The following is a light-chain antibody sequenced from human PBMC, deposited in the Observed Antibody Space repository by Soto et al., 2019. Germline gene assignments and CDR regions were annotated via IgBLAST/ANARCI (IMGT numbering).Light chain of an antibody. CDR2: GAS. V-gene: IGKV3-20*01. J-gene: IGKJ4*01. CDR1: QTVINTY. CDR3: QQYGSSPLT. Sequence: EIVLTQSPGTLSLSPGERATLSCRASQTVINTYLAWYQQRPGQAPRLLIYGASSRATGVPDRFSGSGSGTDXXXXISXXEPEDSAVYFCQQYGSSPLTFGGGTKVEIK.